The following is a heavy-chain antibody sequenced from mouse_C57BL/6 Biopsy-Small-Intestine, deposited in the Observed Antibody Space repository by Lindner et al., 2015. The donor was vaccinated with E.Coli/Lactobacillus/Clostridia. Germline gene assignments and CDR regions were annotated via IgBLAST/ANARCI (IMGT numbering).Heavy chain of an antibody. D-gene: IGHD2-4*01. CDR3: ARGDYDWFAY. CDR1: GYSFTNYY. J-gene: IGHJ3*01. V-gene: IGHV1-66*01. CDR2: IYPGSGNT. Sequence: VQLQESGPELVKPGASVKISCKASGYSFTNYYIHWVKQRPGQGLEWIGWIYPGSGNTKYNKKFRGKATLTADTSSSTAYMQLSSLTSEDSAVYYCARGDYDWFAYWGQGTLVTVSA.